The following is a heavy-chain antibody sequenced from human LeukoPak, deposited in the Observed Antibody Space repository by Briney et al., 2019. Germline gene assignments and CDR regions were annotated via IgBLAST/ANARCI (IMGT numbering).Heavy chain of an antibody. CDR3: AREGQQLVHGGIDY. Sequence: GASVKVSCKASGGTFSSYAISWVRQAPGQGLEWMGGIIPIFGTANYAQKFQGRVTITADKSTSTAYMELSSLRSEDTAVYYCAREGQQLVHGGIDYWGQGTLVTVSS. V-gene: IGHV1-69*06. J-gene: IGHJ4*02. D-gene: IGHD6-13*01. CDR1: GGTFSSYA. CDR2: IIPIFGTA.